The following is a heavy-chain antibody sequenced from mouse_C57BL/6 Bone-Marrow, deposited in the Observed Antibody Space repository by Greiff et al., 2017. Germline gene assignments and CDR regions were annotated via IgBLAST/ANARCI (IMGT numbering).Heavy chain of an antibody. D-gene: IGHD2-1*01. V-gene: IGHV1-63*01. CDR1: GYTFTNYW. Sequence: VKLLESGAELVRPGTSVKMSCKASGYTFTNYWIGWAKQRPGHGLEWIGDIYPGGGYTNYNEKFKGKATLTADKSSSTAYMQFSSLTSEDSAIYYCARRGDYGNYVGYFDYWGQGTTLTVSS. CDR3: ARRGDYGNYVGYFDY. J-gene: IGHJ2*01. CDR2: IYPGGGYT.